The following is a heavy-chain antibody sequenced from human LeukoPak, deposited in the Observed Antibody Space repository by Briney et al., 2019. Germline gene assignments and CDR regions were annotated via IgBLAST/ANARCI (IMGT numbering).Heavy chain of an antibody. Sequence: PGGFLRLSCAASGFTFSSYGMHWVRQAPGKGLEWVSYISSSGSTIYYADSVKGRFTISRDNAKNSLYLQMNSLRAEDTAVYYCAELGITMIGGVWGKGTTVTISS. CDR2: ISSSGSTI. D-gene: IGHD3-10*02. V-gene: IGHV3-48*04. CDR3: AELGITMIGGV. CDR1: GFTFSSYG. J-gene: IGHJ6*04.